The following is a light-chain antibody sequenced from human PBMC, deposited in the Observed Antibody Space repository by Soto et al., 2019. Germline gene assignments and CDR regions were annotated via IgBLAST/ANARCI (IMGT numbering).Light chain of an antibody. V-gene: IGKV3-20*01. CDR1: QSVSNNY. CDR3: QQYGSSGT. CDR2: GAS. Sequence: VMTQSPLSLPVTLGQPASISCRASQSVSNNYLAWYQQKPGQAPRLLIYGASNRATGIPDRFSGSGSGTDFTLTISRLEPEDFAVYYCQQYGSSGTFGQGTKVEIK. J-gene: IGKJ1*01.